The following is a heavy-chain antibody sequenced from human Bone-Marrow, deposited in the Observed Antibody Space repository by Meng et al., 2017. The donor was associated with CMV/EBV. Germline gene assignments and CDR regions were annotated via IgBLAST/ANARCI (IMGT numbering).Heavy chain of an antibody. CDR1: GYTFTGYY. Sequence: ASVKVSCKASGYTFTGYYMHWVRQAPGQGLEWMGWINPNSGGTNYAQKFQGRVTMTRDTSISTAYMELSRLRSDDTAVYYCARDLWELLPTDGMDVWGQGPTVTGSS. CDR2: INPNSGGT. D-gene: IGHD1-26*01. J-gene: IGHJ6*02. V-gene: IGHV1-2*02. CDR3: ARDLWELLPTDGMDV.